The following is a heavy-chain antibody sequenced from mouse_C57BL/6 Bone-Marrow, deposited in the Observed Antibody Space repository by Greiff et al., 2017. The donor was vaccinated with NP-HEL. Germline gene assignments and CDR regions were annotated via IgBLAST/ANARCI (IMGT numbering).Heavy chain of an antibody. CDR2: IRSKSSNYAT. CDR3: VRALHYSNSFAY. V-gene: IGHV10-3*01. Sequence: EVQLVESGGGLVQPKGSLKLSCAASGFTFNTYAMHWVRQAPGKGLEWVARIRSKSSNYATYYADSVKDRFTIPRDDSQSMLYLQMNNLKTEDTAMYYCVRALHYSNSFAYWGQGTLVTVSA. CDR1: GFTFNTYA. D-gene: IGHD2-5*01. J-gene: IGHJ3*01.